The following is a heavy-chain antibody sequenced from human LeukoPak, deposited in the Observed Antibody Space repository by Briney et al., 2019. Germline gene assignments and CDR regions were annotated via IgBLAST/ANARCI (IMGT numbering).Heavy chain of an antibody. CDR2: IIPIFGIA. J-gene: IGHJ6*02. Sequence: SVKVSCKASGGTFSSYAISWVRQAPGQGLEWMGRIIPIFGIANYAQKFQGRVTITADKSTSTAYMELSSLRSEDTAVYYCAAQNSSSSYYYYGMDVWAKGPRSPSP. D-gene: IGHD6-6*01. V-gene: IGHV1-69*04. CDR1: GGTFSSYA. CDR3: AAQNSSSSYYYYGMDV.